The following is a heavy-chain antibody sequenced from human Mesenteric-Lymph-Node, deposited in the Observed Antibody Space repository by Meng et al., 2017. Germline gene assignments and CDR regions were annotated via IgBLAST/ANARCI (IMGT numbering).Heavy chain of an antibody. D-gene: IGHD6-13*01. J-gene: IGHJ4*02. V-gene: IGHV3-7*01. Sequence: GESLKISCTASGFTFDDDAMHWVRQGPGKGLEWVAYIKPDGSEKYFLDSVKGRFTISRDNAKNSLYLQMNSLRAEDTAVYYCARAVTGTANDWGQGTLVTVSS. CDR1: GFTFDDDA. CDR2: IKPDGSEK. CDR3: ARAVTGTAND.